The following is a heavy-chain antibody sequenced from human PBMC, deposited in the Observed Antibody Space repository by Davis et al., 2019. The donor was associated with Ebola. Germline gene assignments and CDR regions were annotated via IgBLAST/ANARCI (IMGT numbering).Heavy chain of an antibody. Sequence: GESLKISCAASGFTFSSYWMSWVRQAPGKGLEWVANIKQDGSEKYYVDSVKGRFTISRDNAKNSLYLQMNSLRAEDTAVYYCAKEHTVTTPAFDIWGQGTMVTVSS. CDR1: GFTFSSYW. J-gene: IGHJ3*02. CDR2: IKQDGSEK. D-gene: IGHD4-17*01. V-gene: IGHV3-7*04. CDR3: AKEHTVTTPAFDI.